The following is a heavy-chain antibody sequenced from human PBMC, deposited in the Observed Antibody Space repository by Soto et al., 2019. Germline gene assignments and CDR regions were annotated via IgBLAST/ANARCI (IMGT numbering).Heavy chain of an antibody. D-gene: IGHD6-13*01. J-gene: IGHJ6*02. CDR3: ARGAAAAGDYYGMDV. V-gene: IGHV3-13*05. CDR1: GSTLSSYD. CDR2: IGTAGDP. Sequence: PGGSLRLSPAASGSTLSSYDMHWVRQATGKGLEWVSAIGTAGDPYYPGSVKGRFTISRENAKNSLYLQMNSLRAGDTAVYYCARGAAAAGDYYGMDVWGQGTTVTVSS.